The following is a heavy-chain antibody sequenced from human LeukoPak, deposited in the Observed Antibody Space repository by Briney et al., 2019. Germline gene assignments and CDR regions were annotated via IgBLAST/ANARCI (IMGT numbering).Heavy chain of an antibody. CDR1: GGSISSYY. V-gene: IGHV4-59*01. CDR3: AREVPGTESIDDAFDI. CDR2: IYYSGST. J-gene: IGHJ3*02. Sequence: SETLSLTCTVSGGSISSYYWCWIRQPPGKGLEWIGYIYYSGSTNYNPSLKSRVTISVDTSKNQFSLKLSSVTAADTAVYYCAREVPGTESIDDAFDIWGQGTMVTVSS. D-gene: IGHD1-7*01.